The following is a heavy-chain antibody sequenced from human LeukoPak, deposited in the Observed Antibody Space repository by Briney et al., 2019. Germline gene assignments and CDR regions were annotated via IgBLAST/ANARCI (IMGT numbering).Heavy chain of an antibody. CDR1: GFTFSDYY. V-gene: IGHV3-7*01. CDR2: INRDGRDK. CDR3: AREESGYVDVY. Sequence: PGGSLRLSCAASGFTFSDYYMSWVRQAPGKGLEWVANINRDGRDKYYVGSVRGRFTVSRDNAKNSAFLQMNSLRAEDTAVYYCAREESGYVDVYWGQGSLVTVSS. J-gene: IGHJ4*02. D-gene: IGHD5-12*01.